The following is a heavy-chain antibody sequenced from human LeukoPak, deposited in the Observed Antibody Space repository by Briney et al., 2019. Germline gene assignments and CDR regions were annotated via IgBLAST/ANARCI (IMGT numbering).Heavy chain of an antibody. J-gene: IGHJ4*02. V-gene: IGHV4-34*01. Sequence: PSETLSLTCAVYGGSFSGYYLSWIRQPPGKGLEWIGEINHSGSTNYNPSLKSRVTISVDTSKNQFSLKLSSVTTAESAVYYCARGSGSSWSHVFFDYWGQGTLVTVSS. D-gene: IGHD6-13*01. CDR2: INHSGST. CDR1: GGSFSGYY. CDR3: ARGSGSSWSHVFFDY.